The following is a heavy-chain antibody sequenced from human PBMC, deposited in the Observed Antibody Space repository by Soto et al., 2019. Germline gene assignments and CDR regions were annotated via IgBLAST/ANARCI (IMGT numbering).Heavy chain of an antibody. CDR2: MNPNSGNT. J-gene: IGHJ5*02. CDR3: PGCGRYGFFARWFDP. Sequence: QVQLVQPGAEVKKPGASVKVSCKASGYTFTSYDINWVRQATGQGFEYLGWMNPNSGNTGYVKKFQGRVTITRDTSGSSSYMGLSGRQSEDPALHYCPGCGRYGFFARWFDPWGPGTLVTVSS. V-gene: IGHV1-8*01. CDR1: GYTFTSYD. D-gene: IGHD4-17*01.